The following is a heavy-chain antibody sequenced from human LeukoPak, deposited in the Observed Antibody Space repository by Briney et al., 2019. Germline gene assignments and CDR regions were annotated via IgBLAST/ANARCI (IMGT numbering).Heavy chain of an antibody. CDR1: GFTFSSYS. D-gene: IGHD6-13*01. J-gene: IGHJ4*02. CDR2: ITTTFYT. CDR3: ARVRANWYEDY. V-gene: IGHV3-21*01. Sequence: GGSLRLSCAASGFTFSSYSFNWVRQVPGKGLEWVSSITTTFYTYYTDSVKGRFTISRDNAKNSLYLKMISLRAEDTAVYYCARVRANWYEDYWVQGTLVTVSS.